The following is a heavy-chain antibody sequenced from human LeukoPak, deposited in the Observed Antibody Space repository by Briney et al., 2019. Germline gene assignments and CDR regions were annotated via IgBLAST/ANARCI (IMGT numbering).Heavy chain of an antibody. CDR2: INPNSGGT. V-gene: IGHV1-2*02. Sequence: ASVKASCKASGYTFTAYYMHWVRQAPGQGLEWMGWINPNSGGTKYAQKFQGRVTMTRDTSISTTYMELSSLTSDDTAVYYCAREAATGKNNEYWGQGTLVTVSS. CDR1: GYTFTAYY. D-gene: IGHD6-13*01. CDR3: AREAATGKNNEY. J-gene: IGHJ4*02.